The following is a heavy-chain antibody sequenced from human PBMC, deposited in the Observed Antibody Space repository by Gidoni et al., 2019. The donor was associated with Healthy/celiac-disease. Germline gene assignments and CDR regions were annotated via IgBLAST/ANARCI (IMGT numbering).Heavy chain of an antibody. CDR3: AREGLDQQLKTNGMDV. D-gene: IGHD6-13*01. J-gene: IGHJ6*02. Sequence: QVQLVQSGAEVQKPGASVKVSCKASGYTFTGDYMHWVRQAPGQGLVWMGWINPNSGGTNYAQKFQGWVTMTRDTSISTAYMELSRLRSDDTAVYYCAREGLDQQLKTNGMDVWGQGTTVTVSS. CDR2: INPNSGGT. V-gene: IGHV1-2*04. CDR1: GYTFTGDY.